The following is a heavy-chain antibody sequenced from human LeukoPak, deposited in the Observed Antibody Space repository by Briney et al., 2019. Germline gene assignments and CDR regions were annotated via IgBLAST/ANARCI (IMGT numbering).Heavy chain of an antibody. V-gene: IGHV3-21*01. CDR1: GFTFSSYS. D-gene: IGHD2-2*01. CDR2: ISSSSSYI. Sequence: GWSLRLSCAASGFTFSSYSMNWVRQAPGKGLEWVSSISSSSSYIYYADSVKGRFTISRDNAENSLYLQMNSLRAEDTAVYYCARGVGCSSTSCPLPEYYFDYWGQGTLVTVSS. CDR3: ARGVGCSSTSCPLPEYYFDY. J-gene: IGHJ4*02.